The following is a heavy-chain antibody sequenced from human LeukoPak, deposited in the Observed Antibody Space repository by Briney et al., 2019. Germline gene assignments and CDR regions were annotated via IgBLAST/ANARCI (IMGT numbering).Heavy chain of an antibody. CDR2: IRNDGRNK. J-gene: IGHJ4*02. D-gene: IGHD1-7*01. V-gene: IGHV3-30*02. CDR3: AKIRVIFNWNYAYYFDY. Sequence: PGGSLRLSCAASGFTFSKYGMYWVRQAPGKGLEWVAFIRNDGRNKYYTDSVKGRFTISRDNSKNTLYLQMNSLRAEDTAVYYCAKIRVIFNWNYAYYFDYWGQGSLVTVSS. CDR1: GFTFSKYG.